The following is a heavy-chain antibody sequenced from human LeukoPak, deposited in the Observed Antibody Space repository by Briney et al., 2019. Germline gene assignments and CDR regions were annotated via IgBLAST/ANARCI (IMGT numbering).Heavy chain of an antibody. V-gene: IGHV4-61*01. J-gene: IGHJ4*02. D-gene: IGHD4-23*01. CDR3: ARFKSGGWSYFDT. Sequence: PSETLSLTCTVSGAFLTNPTYYQCSWIRQAPGKGLELIGSLYASESPKINPSLRSRVTLSLDTSKNQFSLELTSVTPEDSAVYYCARFKSGGWSYFDTWGQGIPVTVSS. CDR1: GAFLTNPTYY. CDR2: LYASESP.